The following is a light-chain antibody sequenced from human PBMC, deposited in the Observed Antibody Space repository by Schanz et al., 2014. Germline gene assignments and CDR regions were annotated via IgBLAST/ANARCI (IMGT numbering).Light chain of an antibody. CDR1: SSDVGGYNY. V-gene: IGLV2-11*01. CDR2: DVT. J-gene: IGLJ3*02. Sequence: QSALTQPRSVSGSPGQSVTISCTGTSSDVGGYNYVSWYQQHPGKAPQLMIHDVTKRPSGVPDRFSGSKSGNTASLTISGLKDEDEADYYCSSFTTSSTQVFGGGTKVTVL. CDR3: SSFTTSSTQV.